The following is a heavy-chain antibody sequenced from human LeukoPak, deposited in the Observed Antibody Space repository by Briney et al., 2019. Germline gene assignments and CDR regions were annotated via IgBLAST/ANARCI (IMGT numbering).Heavy chain of an antibody. J-gene: IGHJ4*02. D-gene: IGHD3-3*01. CDR1: GFIFSRDS. CDR3: ARDSGWSAYYTAY. CDR2: INGGGSPI. Sequence: PGGSLRLSCAASGFIFSRDSMNWVRQAPGKGLEWVAYINGGGSPIYYADSVKGRFTISRDNAKNSLYLQMHSLRVEDTAVYYCARDSGWSAYYTAYWGQGTLVTVSS. V-gene: IGHV3-48*01.